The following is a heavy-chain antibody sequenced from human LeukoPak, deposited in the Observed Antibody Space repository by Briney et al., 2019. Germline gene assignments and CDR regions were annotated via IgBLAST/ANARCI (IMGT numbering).Heavy chain of an antibody. CDR1: GFTFSSYA. D-gene: IGHD6-19*01. CDR2: IGGSGAST. V-gene: IGHV3-23*01. J-gene: IGHJ4*02. CDR3: AKGQGSGWYYFDY. Sequence: GGSLRLSCAASGFTFSSYAMRWVRQAPGKGLEWVSTIGGSGASTYYADSVKGRFTISRDNSKNTLYLQMNSLRAEDTAVYYCAKGQGSGWYYFDYWGQGALVTVSS.